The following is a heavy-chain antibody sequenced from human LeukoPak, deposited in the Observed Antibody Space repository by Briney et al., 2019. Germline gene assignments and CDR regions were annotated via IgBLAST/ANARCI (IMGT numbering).Heavy chain of an antibody. CDR2: ISAYNGNT. V-gene: IGHV1-18*01. CDR3: ARDFSNVVVTAILEYNWFDP. Sequence: ASVKVSCKASGYTFTSYGISWVRQAPGQGLEWMGWISAYNGNTNYAQKLQGRVTMTTDTSTSTVYMELRSLRSDDTAVYYCARDFSNVVVTAILEYNWFDPWGQGTLVTVSS. D-gene: IGHD2-21*02. J-gene: IGHJ5*02. CDR1: GYTFTSYG.